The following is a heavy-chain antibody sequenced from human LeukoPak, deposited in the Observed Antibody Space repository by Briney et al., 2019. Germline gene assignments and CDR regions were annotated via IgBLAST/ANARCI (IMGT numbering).Heavy chain of an antibody. CDR1: GHSISSGYY. CDR2: IYYSGST. CDR3: ARDHTFDY. V-gene: IGHV4-38-2*02. J-gene: IGHJ4*02. Sequence: PSETLSLTCTVSGHSISSGYYWGWIRQPPGKGLEWIGSIYYSGSTYYNPSLKSRVTISVDTSKNQFSLKLSSVTAADTAVYYCARDHTFDYWGQGTLVTVSS.